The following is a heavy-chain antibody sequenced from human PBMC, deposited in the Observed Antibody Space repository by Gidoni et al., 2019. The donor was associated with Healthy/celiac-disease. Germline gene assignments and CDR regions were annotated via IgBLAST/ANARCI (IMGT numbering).Heavy chain of an antibody. J-gene: IGHJ2*01. D-gene: IGHD3-10*01. CDR3: ARGLRKDWFGELLAIEQNLYFDL. CDR2: IYYSWST. CDR1: GGSISRYY. Sequence: QVQLQESGPGLVKPSETLSLTCPASGGSISRYYWSWIRQPPGKGLELIGYIYYSWSTNYNPSLKSLVTISVATSKNQFSLELSSVTAADTAVYYCARGLRKDWFGELLAIEQNLYFDLLVRGTLVTVSS. V-gene: IGHV4-59*01.